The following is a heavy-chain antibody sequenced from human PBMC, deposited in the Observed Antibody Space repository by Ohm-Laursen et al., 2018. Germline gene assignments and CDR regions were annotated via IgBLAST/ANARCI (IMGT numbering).Heavy chain of an antibody. CDR3: ARNSSTWGRSVDY. CDR1: GFTSSNYW. D-gene: IGHD2-2*01. V-gene: IGHV3-7*01. CDR2: IKQDGSEK. J-gene: IGHJ4*02. Sequence: SLRLSCAASGFTSSNYWTSWVRQAPGKRLEWVAIIKQDGSEKFYVGSVKGRFTISRDNAKNSLYLQMDSLRAEDTAVYYCARNSSTWGRSVDYWGQGALVTVSS.